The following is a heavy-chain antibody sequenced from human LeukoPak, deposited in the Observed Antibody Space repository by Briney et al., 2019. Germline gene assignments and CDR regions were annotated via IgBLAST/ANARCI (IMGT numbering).Heavy chain of an antibody. D-gene: IGHD6-13*01. CDR2: INHSGST. V-gene: IGHV4-34*01. J-gene: IGHJ5*02. CDR3: ARSVGYSSSWYVYNWFDP. CDR1: GGSFSGYY. Sequence: SETLSLTCAVYGGSFSGYYWSWIRQPPGKGLEWIGEINHSGSTNYNPSLKSRVTISVDTSKNQFSLKLSSVTAADTAVYYCARSVGYSSSWYVYNWFDPWGQGTLVTVSS.